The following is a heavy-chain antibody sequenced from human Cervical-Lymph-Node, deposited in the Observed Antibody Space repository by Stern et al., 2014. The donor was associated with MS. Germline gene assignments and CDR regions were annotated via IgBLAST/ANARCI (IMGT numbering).Heavy chain of an antibody. J-gene: IGHJ4*02. Sequence: VQLVESGAEVKKPGSSVKVSCNVSGDTFSSYILNWVRQAPGQGLEWMGGIIPIFATTTYSQRFQGKVTITADGSTRTSYLEVSSRTSEDTAVYYCAREGIPGAGGTFDNWGQGTLVIVSS. CDR3: AREGIPGAGGTFDN. CDR2: IIPIFATT. V-gene: IGHV1-69*01. CDR1: GDTFSSYI. D-gene: IGHD1-26*01.